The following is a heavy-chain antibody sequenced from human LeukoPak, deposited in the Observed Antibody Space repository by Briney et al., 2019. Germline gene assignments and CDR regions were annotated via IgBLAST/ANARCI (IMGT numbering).Heavy chain of an antibody. V-gene: IGHV3-7*01. CDR1: RFTFSSYW. Sequence: GGSLRLSCAASRFTFSSYWMSWVHHAPGKGLEWVANIKQDGSEKYYVDSVKGRFTISRNNAKNSLYLQMNSLRAEDTAVYYCAREQIAVAGTLDYWGQGTLVTVSS. J-gene: IGHJ4*02. CDR3: AREQIAVAGTLDY. D-gene: IGHD6-19*01. CDR2: IKQDGSEK.